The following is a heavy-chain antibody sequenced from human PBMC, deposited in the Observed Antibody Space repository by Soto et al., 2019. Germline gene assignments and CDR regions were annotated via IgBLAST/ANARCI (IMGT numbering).Heavy chain of an antibody. J-gene: IGHJ5*02. V-gene: IGHV3-30-3*01. Sequence: VQLVESGGGLVQPGGSLRLSCAASGFTFSSYEMNWVRQAPGKGLEWVAVISYDGSNKYYADSVKGRFTISRDNSKNTLYLQMNSLRAEDTAVYYCARDALGYCSSTSCYPIPGDSWFDPWGQGTLVTVSS. CDR1: GFTFSSYE. D-gene: IGHD2-2*01. CDR3: ARDALGYCSSTSCYPIPGDSWFDP. CDR2: ISYDGSNK.